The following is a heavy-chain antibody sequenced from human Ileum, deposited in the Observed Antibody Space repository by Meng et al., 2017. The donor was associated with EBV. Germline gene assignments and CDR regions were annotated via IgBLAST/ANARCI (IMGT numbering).Heavy chain of an antibody. CDR2: IPHRGSS. V-gene: IGHV4-4*02. Sequence: SGPALLHTVETLALTGAVSGDSITYQIWWAWVRQPPGRGLEWIGEIPHRGSSAYNPSLKRRVSMSIDKSKNQFSLKLTSVTAADTAVYHCLRGSGGSVWGQGTLVTVSS. CDR1: GDSITYQIW. J-gene: IGHJ1*01. CDR3: LRGSGGSV. D-gene: IGHD3-10*01.